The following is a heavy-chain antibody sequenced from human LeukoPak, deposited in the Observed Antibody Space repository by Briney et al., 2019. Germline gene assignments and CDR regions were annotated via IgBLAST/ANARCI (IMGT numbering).Heavy chain of an antibody. Sequence: ASVKVSCKASGYTFTGYYMHWVRQAPGQGPEWMGRNNPNSGGTNYAQKFQGRVTMTRDTSIGTAYMELSRLRSDDTAVYYCARDGAYCSGGSCYSRWFDPWGQGTLVTVSS. J-gene: IGHJ5*02. CDR1: GYTFTGYY. CDR3: ARDGAYCSGGSCYSRWFDP. D-gene: IGHD2-15*01. CDR2: NNPNSGGT. V-gene: IGHV1-2*06.